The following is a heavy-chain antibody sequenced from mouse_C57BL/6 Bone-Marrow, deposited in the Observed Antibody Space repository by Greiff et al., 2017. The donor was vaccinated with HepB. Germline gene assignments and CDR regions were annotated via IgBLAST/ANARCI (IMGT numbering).Heavy chain of an antibody. CDR3: VRQGIITTVVAPMDY. CDR1: GFTFSSYG. J-gene: IGHJ4*01. Sequence: VQLKESGGDLVKPGGSLKLSCAASGFTFSSYGMSWVRQTPDKRLEWVATISSGGSYTYYPDSVKGRFTISKDNAKNTLSLQMCSLKSEDTAVYYCVRQGIITTVVAPMDYWGQGTSVTVSS. CDR2: ISSGGSYT. V-gene: IGHV5-6*01. D-gene: IGHD1-1*01.